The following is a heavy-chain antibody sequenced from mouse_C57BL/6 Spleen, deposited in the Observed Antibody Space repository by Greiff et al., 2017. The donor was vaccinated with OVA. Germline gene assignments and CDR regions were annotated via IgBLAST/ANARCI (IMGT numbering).Heavy chain of an antibody. CDR1: GFTFSDYG. CDR3: ARGYYDYPWFAY. J-gene: IGHJ3*01. V-gene: IGHV5-17*01. D-gene: IGHD2-4*01. CDR2: ISGGSSTI. Sequence: EVQRVESGGGLVKPGGSLKLSCAASGFTFSDYGMHWVRQAPEKGLEWVAYISGGSSTIYYADTVKGRFTISRDNAKNTLFLQMTSLRSEDTAMYYCARGYYDYPWFAYWGQGTLVTVSA.